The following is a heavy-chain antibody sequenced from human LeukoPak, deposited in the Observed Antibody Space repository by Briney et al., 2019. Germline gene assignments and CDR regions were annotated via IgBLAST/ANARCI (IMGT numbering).Heavy chain of an antibody. CDR1: GDSINSLDL. Sequence: PSETLSLICTVSGDSINSLDLWSWVRQPPGKRLEWIGEMYLSGTTHSNPSVKSRVTISIDKSKNQFFLNLSSVTAADTAVYYCAGLVGRYSSGLYYYYFDYWGQGTLVTVSS. D-gene: IGHD3-22*01. CDR3: AGLVGRYSSGLYYYYFDY. CDR2: MYLSGTT. J-gene: IGHJ4*02. V-gene: IGHV4-4*02.